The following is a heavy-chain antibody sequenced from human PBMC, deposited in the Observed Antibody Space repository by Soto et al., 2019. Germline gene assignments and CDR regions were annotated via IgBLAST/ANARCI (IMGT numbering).Heavy chain of an antibody. CDR2: FDPEDGET. CDR1: GYTLTELS. CDR3: ATSGRYYGSGSYPHFDY. J-gene: IGHJ4*02. D-gene: IGHD3-10*01. V-gene: IGHV1-24*01. Sequence: ASVKVSCKVSGYTLTELSMHWVRQAPGKGLEWMGGFDPEDGETIYAQKFQGRVTMTEDTSTDTAYMELSSLRSEDTAVYYCATSGRYYGSGSYPHFDYWGQGTLVTVSS.